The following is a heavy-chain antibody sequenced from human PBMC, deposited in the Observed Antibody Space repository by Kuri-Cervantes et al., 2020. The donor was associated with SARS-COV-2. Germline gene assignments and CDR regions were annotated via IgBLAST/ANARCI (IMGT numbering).Heavy chain of an antibody. CDR2: IYYSGST. CDR3: ARVGGNWELPFDY. J-gene: IGHJ4*02. V-gene: IGHV4-61*01. D-gene: IGHD3-10*01. Sequence: GSLRLSCSVSGDSIRSTSYYWSWIRQPPGKGLEWIGYIYYSGSTNYNPSLKSRVTISVDTSKNQFSLKLSSVTAADTAVYYCARVGGNWELPFDYWGQGTLVTVSS. CDR1: GDSIRSTSYY.